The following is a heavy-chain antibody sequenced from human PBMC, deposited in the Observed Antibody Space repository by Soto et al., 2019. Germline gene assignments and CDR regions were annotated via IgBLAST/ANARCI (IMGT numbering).Heavy chain of an antibody. CDR2: ISGSVGTT. J-gene: IGHJ6*02. CDR1: GFTFSSYS. Sequence: EVQLLESGGGLVQPGESLRLSCSASGFTFSSYSMSWVRQAPGKGLEWVSSISGSVGTTYYADSVKGHFTISRDNSKSTLYLQMKSLRAEDTAVYYCAKEWSSGMDVWGQGTTVTVSS. D-gene: IGHD2-15*01. V-gene: IGHV3-23*01. CDR3: AKEWSSGMDV.